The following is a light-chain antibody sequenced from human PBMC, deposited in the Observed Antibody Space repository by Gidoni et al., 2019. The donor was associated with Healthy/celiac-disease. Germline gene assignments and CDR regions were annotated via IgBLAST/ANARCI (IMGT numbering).Light chain of an antibody. CDR2: WAS. CDR1: QSVLYKSNNKNY. J-gene: IGKJ2*01. V-gene: IGKV4-1*01. Sequence: DIVLTQSPDSLAVSLGERATINCKSSQSVLYKSNNKNYLAWYQQKPGQPPKLLIYWASTRESGVPDRFSGCGSGTDFTLTISSLQAEDVAFYYCQQYYITHYTFGRGTKLEIK. CDR3: QQYYITHYT.